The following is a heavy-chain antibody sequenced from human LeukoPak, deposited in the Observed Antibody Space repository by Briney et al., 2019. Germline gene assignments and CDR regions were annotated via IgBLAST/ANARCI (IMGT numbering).Heavy chain of an antibody. CDR3: ARDYYDRFGYGAFDY. Sequence: ASVKVSCKASGYTFTACYIHWVRQAPGQGLEWTGWINPNTGGTSYAQKSQGRVTMSRDTSISTAYMELSRLTSDDTAVYYCARDYYDRFGYGAFDYWGQGTLVTVSS. D-gene: IGHD3-22*01. CDR1: GYTFTACY. V-gene: IGHV1-2*02. CDR2: INPNTGGT. J-gene: IGHJ4*02.